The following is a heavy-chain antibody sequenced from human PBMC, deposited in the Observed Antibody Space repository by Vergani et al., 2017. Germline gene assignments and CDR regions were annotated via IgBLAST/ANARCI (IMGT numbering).Heavy chain of an antibody. CDR1: GFTFSSYA. CDR3: AKDEAGTSSYYYYYYGMDV. D-gene: IGHD2-2*01. CDR2: ISYDGSNK. Sequence: QVQLVESGGGVVQPGRSLRLSCAASGFTFSSYAMHWVRQAPGKGLEWVAVISYDGSNKYYADSVKGRFTISRDNSKNTLYLQMNSLRAEDTAVYYCAKDEAGTSSYYYYYYGMDVWGQGTTVTVSS. V-gene: IGHV3-30-3*01. J-gene: IGHJ6*02.